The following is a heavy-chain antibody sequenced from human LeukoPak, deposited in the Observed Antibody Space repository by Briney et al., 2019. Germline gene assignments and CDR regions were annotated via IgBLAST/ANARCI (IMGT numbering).Heavy chain of an antibody. Sequence: PSETLSLTCTVSGGSISSYYWSWIRQPPGKGLEWIGYIYYSGSTNYNPSLKSRVTISVDTFKNQFSLKLSSVTAADTAVYYCARVSPGGWVDYWGQGTLVTVSS. CDR3: ARVSPGGWVDY. V-gene: IGHV4-59*01. CDR2: IYYSGST. J-gene: IGHJ4*02. D-gene: IGHD3-16*01. CDR1: GGSISSYY.